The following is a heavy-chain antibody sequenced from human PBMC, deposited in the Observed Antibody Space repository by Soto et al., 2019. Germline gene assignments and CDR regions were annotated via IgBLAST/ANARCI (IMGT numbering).Heavy chain of an antibody. Sequence: QVQLQESGPGLVKPSQTLSLTCTVSGDSIISGGYYWSWVRQHPGKGLECIGYTYYSGTTYYNPSLKSRITISVDTSKNQFSLKLSSVTAADTVVYYCARRGDAFDVWGQGTMVTVSS. CDR1: GDSIISGGYY. V-gene: IGHV4-31*03. CDR2: TYYSGTT. J-gene: IGHJ3*01. CDR3: ARRGDAFDV.